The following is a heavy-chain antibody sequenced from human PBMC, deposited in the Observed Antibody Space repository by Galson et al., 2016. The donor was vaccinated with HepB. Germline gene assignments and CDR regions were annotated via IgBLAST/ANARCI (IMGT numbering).Heavy chain of an antibody. CDR3: AREKGGHGTGDTLRPFDC. J-gene: IGHJ4*02. Sequence: SLRLSCAASGFTVSSNYMNWVRQAPGKGLEWVSVIYSSGTTYYADSVKGRFTISRDISKNALYLQMNSLRAEATAVYYCAREKGGHGTGDTLRPFDCWGRGTQVTVSS. CDR1: GFTVSSNY. CDR2: IYSSGTT. D-gene: IGHD3-16*01. V-gene: IGHV3-66*01.